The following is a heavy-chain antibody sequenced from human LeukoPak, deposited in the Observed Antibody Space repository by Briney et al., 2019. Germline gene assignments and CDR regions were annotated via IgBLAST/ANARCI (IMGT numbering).Heavy chain of an antibody. CDR3: ARVLYYYDSSVDY. CDR2: IKQDGSEK. V-gene: IGHV3-7*01. J-gene: IGHJ4*02. Sequence: GGPLRLSCAASGFTFSSYWMSWVRQAPGKGLEWVSNIKQDGSEKYYVDSVKGRFTISRDNAKNSLYLQMNSLRAEDTAVYYCARVLYYYDSSVDYWGQGTLVTVSS. CDR1: GFTFSSYW. D-gene: IGHD3-22*01.